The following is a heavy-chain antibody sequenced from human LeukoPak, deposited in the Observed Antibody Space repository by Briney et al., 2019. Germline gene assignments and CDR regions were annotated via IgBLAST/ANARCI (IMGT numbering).Heavy chain of an antibody. D-gene: IGHD4-17*01. J-gene: IGHJ3*02. Sequence: SETLSLTCTVSGVSIISSNSYWGWIRQPPGKGLEWIGSIYYSGSTYYNPSLKSRVTISIDTSANLFSLKLSSVTAADTAVYYCARSAYYGDYLGAFDIWGQGTMVTVSS. V-gene: IGHV4-39*07. CDR3: ARSAYYGDYLGAFDI. CDR2: IYYSGST. CDR1: GVSIISSNSY.